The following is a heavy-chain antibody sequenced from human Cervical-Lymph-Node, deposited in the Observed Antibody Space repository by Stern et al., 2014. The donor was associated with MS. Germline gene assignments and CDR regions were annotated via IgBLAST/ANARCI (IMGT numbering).Heavy chain of an antibody. CDR2: INPRGGRT. V-gene: IGHV1-46*01. J-gene: IGHJ6*02. D-gene: IGHD1-26*01. CDR1: GYNFTTYY. CDR3: AIIEGWNGMDV. Sequence: QMQLVQSGPEVKKPGASVRVSCKASGYNFTTYYMHWVRQAPGQGLEWMGIINPRGGRTSYAQKFQGRVTMTRDPSTSTVYMELRSLRSEDTAVYYCAIIEGWNGMDVWGQGTTVTASS.